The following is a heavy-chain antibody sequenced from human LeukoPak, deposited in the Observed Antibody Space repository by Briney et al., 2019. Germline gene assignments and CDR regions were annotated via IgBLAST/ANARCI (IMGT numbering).Heavy chain of an antibody. CDR3: ARNDYGGNSGFC. V-gene: IGHV4-30-4*08. CDR1: GGSISSGDYY. Sequence: SETLSLTCTVSGGSISSGDYYWSWIRQPPGKGLEWIGYIYYSGSTYYNPSLKSRVTISVDTSKNQFSLKLSSATAADTAVYYCARNDYGGNSGFCWGQGTLVTVSS. J-gene: IGHJ4*02. CDR2: IYYSGST. D-gene: IGHD4-23*01.